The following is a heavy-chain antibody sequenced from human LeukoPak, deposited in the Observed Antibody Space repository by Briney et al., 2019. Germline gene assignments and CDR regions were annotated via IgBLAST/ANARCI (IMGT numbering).Heavy chain of an antibody. J-gene: IGHJ4*02. CDR3: AKGDGGAYDSSGRVDYFDY. V-gene: IGHV3-23*01. Sequence: GGSLRLSCAASGFTFNSYVMSWVRQAPGKGLEWVSAISGSGGSTYYRDSVRGRFTISRDNSKNTLFLQMDSLRAEDTAVYYCAKGDGGAYDSSGRVDYFDYWGQGTLVTVSS. CDR2: ISGSGGST. D-gene: IGHD3-22*01. CDR1: GFTFNSYV.